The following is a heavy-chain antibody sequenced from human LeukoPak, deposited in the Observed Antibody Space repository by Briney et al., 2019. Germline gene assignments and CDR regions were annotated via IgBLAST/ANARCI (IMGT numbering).Heavy chain of an antibody. D-gene: IGHD1-20*01. CDR3: AKENNWNDGRFNYFDY. Sequence: GGSLRLSCAASGFTFSSYSMNWVRQAPGKGLEWVSSISSSSSYIYYADSVKGRSTISRDNSKNTLYLQMNGLRAEDTAVYYCAKENNWNDGRFNYFDYWGQGTLVTVSS. J-gene: IGHJ4*02. V-gene: IGHV3-21*04. CDR2: ISSSSSYI. CDR1: GFTFSSYS.